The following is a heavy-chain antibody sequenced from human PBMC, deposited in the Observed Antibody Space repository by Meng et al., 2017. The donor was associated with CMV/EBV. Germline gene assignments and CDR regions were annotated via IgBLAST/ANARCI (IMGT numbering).Heavy chain of an antibody. V-gene: IGHV1-69*04. Sequence: SVKVSCKASGGTFSSYTISWVRQAPGQGLEWMGRIIPILGIANYAQKFQGRVTITADKSTSTAYMELSSLRSEDTAVYYCARDGRYCSSTSCYVVGNYYCCCGMDVWGQGTTVTVSS. CDR3: ARDGRYCSSTSCYVVGNYYCCCGMDV. D-gene: IGHD2-2*01. CDR1: GGTFSSYT. J-gene: IGHJ6*02. CDR2: IIPILGIA.